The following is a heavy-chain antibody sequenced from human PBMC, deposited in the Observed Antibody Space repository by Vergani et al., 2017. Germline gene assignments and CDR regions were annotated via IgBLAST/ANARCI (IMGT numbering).Heavy chain of an antibody. V-gene: IGHV3-30*03. Sequence: VQLVESGGGLVQPGGSLRLSCAASGFTFSSYGMHWVRQAPGKGLEWVAVISYDGSNKYYADSVKGRFTISRDNSKNTLYLQMNSLRAEDTAVYYCARDSARGGYDYWGQGTLVTVSS. D-gene: IGHD3-10*01. CDR3: ARDSARGGYDY. CDR2: ISYDGSNK. J-gene: IGHJ4*02. CDR1: GFTFSSYG.